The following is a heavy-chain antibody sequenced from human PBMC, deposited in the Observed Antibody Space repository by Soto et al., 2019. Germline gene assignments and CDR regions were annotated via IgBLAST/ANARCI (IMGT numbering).Heavy chain of an antibody. J-gene: IGHJ1*01. CDR3: ARVGLKFLLGGEFFQV. CDR2: IYYSGST. Sequence: SETLSLTCTVSGGSISSSSYYWGWIRQPPGKGLEWIGSIYYSGSTYYNPSLKSRVTISVDTSKNQFSLKLSSVTAEDTAVYYCARVGLKFLLGGEFFQVWGQGTLVTVSS. D-gene: IGHD3-16*01. V-gene: IGHV4-39*01. CDR1: GGSISSSSYY.